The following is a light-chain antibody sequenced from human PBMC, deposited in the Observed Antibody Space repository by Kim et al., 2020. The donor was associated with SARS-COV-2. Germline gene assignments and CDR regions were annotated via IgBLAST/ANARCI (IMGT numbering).Light chain of an antibody. CDR1: SLRSYY. J-gene: IGLJ2*01. V-gene: IGLV3-19*01. Sequence: SSELTQDPAVSVALGQTVRITCQGDSLRSYYATWYQQKTGQDPILVIYGKNNRPSGIPDRFSGASSGNTASLTINGAQGGDEADYYCNSRDSDDNVVFGG. CDR3: NSRDSDDNVV. CDR2: GKN.